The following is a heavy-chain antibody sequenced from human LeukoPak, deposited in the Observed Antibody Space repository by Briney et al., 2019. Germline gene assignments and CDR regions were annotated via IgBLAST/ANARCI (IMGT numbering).Heavy chain of an antibody. CDR2: ISYDGSNK. CDR3: AKDRYSGYEPAWFDP. V-gene: IGHV3-30*18. D-gene: IGHD5-12*01. Sequence: GGSLRLSRAASGFTFSSYGMHWVRQAPGKGLEWVAVISYDGSNKYYADSVKGRFTISRDNSKNTLYLQMNSLRAEDTAVYYCAKDRYSGYEPAWFDPWGQGTLVTVSS. J-gene: IGHJ5*02. CDR1: GFTFSSYG.